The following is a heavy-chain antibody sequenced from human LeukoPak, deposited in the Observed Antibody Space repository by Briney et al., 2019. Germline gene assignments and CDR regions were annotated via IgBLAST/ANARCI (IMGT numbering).Heavy chain of an antibody. CDR2: ISWNSGSI. CDR1: GFTFDDYA. J-gene: IGHJ4*02. D-gene: IGHD3-10*01. CDR3: ARDLVYYYGSGSWYYFDY. V-gene: IGHV3-9*01. Sequence: PGGSLRLSCAASGFTFDDYAMHWVRQAPGKGLEWVSGISWNSGSIGYADSVKGRFTISRDNAKNSLYLQMNSLRAEDTAVYYCARDLVYYYGSGSWYYFDYWGQGTLVTVSS.